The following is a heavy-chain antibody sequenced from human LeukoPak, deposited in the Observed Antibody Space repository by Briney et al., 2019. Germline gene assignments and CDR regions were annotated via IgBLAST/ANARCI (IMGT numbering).Heavy chain of an antibody. Sequence: PGGSLRLSCAASGFTFDDYGMSWVRQAPGKGLEWVSGINWNGGSTGYADSVKGRFTISRDNAKNSLYLQMNSLRAEDTALYYCAREKGIAAAGTVSYYMDVWGKGTTVTVSS. J-gene: IGHJ6*03. CDR3: AREKGIAAAGTVSYYMDV. CDR1: GFTFDDYG. D-gene: IGHD6-13*01. CDR2: INWNGGST. V-gene: IGHV3-20*04.